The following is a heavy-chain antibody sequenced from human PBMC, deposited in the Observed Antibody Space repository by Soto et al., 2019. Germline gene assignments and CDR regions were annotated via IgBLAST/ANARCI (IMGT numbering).Heavy chain of an antibody. CDR3: ARPPLLQFVPAADDAFDI. J-gene: IGHJ3*02. CDR1: GGSISSSSYY. V-gene: IGHV4-39*01. D-gene: IGHD2-2*01. Sequence: QLQLQESGPGLVKPSETLSLTCTVSGGSISSSSYYWGWIRQPPGKGLEWIGSIYYSGSTYYNPSPKSRVTISVDTSKNQFSLKLSSVTAADTAVYYCARPPLLQFVPAADDAFDIWGQGTMVTVSS. CDR2: IYYSGST.